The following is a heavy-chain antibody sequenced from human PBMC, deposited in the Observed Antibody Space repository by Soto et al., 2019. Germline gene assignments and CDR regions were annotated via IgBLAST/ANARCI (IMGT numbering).Heavy chain of an antibody. D-gene: IGHD4-17*01. CDR2: ISSSSSTI. CDR3: ARDYGDYESYYYYYGMDV. V-gene: IGHV3-48*02. Sequence: GGSLRLSCAASGFTFSSYSMNWVRQAPGKGLEWVSYISSSSSTIYYADSVKGRFTISRDNAKNSLYLQMNSLRDEDTAVYYCARDYGDYESYYYYYGMDVWGQGTTVTVSS. J-gene: IGHJ6*02. CDR1: GFTFSSYS.